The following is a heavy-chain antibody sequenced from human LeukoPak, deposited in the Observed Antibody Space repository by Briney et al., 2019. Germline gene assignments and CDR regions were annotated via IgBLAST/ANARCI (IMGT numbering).Heavy chain of an antibody. Sequence: SETLSLTCTVSGGSISSYYWSWIRQPPGKGLEWIGYIYYSGSTNYNPPLKSRVTISVDTSKNQFSLKLSSVTAADTAVYYCARGAQLKSYGMDVWGKGTTVTVSS. CDR2: IYYSGST. J-gene: IGHJ6*04. CDR3: ARGAQLKSYGMDV. D-gene: IGHD3-10*01. V-gene: IGHV4-59*01. CDR1: GGSISSYY.